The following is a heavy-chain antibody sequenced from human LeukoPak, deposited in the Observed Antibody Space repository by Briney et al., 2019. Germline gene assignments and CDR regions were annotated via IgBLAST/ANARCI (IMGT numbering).Heavy chain of an antibody. CDR2: IYYSGST. Sequence: SETLSLTCTVSGGSISRYYWSWIRQPPGKGLEWIGYIYYSGSTNYNPSLKSRVTISVDTSKNQFSLKLSSVTAADTAVYYCARGRDGYNMDWGQGTLVTVSS. CDR3: ARGRDGYNMD. V-gene: IGHV4-59*01. D-gene: IGHD5-24*01. CDR1: GGSISRYY. J-gene: IGHJ4*02.